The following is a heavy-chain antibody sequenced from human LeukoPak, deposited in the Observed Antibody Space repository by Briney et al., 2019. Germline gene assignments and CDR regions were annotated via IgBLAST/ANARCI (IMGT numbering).Heavy chain of an antibody. CDR1: GGSISSYY. J-gene: IGHJ6*02. D-gene: IGHD5-24*01. Sequence: SETLSLTCTVSGGSISSYYWSWIRQPARKGLEWIGRIYTSGSTNYNPSLKSRVTMSVDTSKNQFSLKLSSVTAADTAVYYCARDLILADRRDGYNPNRVVHVYYYYGMDVWGQGTTVTVSS. V-gene: IGHV4-4*07. CDR2: IYTSGST. CDR3: ARDLILADRRDGYNPNRVVHVYYYYGMDV.